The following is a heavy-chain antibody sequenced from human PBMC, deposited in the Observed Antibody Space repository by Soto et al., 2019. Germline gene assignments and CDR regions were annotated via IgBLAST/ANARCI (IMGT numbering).Heavy chain of an antibody. V-gene: IGHV3-9*01. CDR2: ITWNSGKI. J-gene: IGHJ4*01. CDR3: VKDSYADFHRVLSTAEYFFDY. Sequence: GGSLRLSCTASGFTFDDYAMHWVRQGPGRGLEWVSGITWNSGKIAYADSVKGRFTIARDDDNNSLYLQMNSLRPEDTALYYCVKDSYADFHRVLSTAEYFFDYWGHGTLVIVS. D-gene: IGHD2-15*01. CDR1: GFTFDDYA.